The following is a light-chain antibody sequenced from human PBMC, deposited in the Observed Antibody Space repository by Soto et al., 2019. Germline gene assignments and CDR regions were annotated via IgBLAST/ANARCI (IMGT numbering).Light chain of an antibody. V-gene: IGKV1-39*01. Sequence: DIQMTQSPSSLSASVGHSVTITCRASQTINTFLHWYQQKPGHAPNLLIYSASTLQPGVPSRFSGSGSGTDFTLTISSLQPDDFATYFCQQTFSFPHTFGPGTKV. CDR3: QQTFSFPHT. CDR2: SAS. CDR1: QTINTF. J-gene: IGKJ3*01.